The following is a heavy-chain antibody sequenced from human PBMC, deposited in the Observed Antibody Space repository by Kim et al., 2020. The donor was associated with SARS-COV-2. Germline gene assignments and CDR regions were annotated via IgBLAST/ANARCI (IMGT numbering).Heavy chain of an antibody. CDR3: ARDTPYYYYMDV. CDR1: GFTFSSYS. V-gene: IGHV3-21*01. Sequence: GGSLRLSCAASGFTFSSYSMNWVRQAPGKGLEWVSSISSSSSYIYYADSVKGRFTISRDNAKNSLYLHMNSLRAEDTAVYYCARDTPYYYYMDVWGKGTTVTVSS. CDR2: ISSSSSYI. J-gene: IGHJ6*03.